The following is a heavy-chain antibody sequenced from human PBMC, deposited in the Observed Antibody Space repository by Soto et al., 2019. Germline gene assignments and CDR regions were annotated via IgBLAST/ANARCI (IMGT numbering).Heavy chain of an antibody. J-gene: IGHJ4*02. CDR2: IYHSGST. V-gene: IGHV4-4*02. Sequence: QVQLQESGPGLVKPSGTLSLTCAVSGGSISSSNWWSWVRQPPGKGLEWIGEIYHSGSTNYNPSLKRRVTRSVGKSQTQFALKLSSVTAADTAVYHCPRISSGRPALDYWGQGTLVTVSS. CDR1: GGSISSSNW. D-gene: IGHD3-10*01. CDR3: PRISSGRPALDY.